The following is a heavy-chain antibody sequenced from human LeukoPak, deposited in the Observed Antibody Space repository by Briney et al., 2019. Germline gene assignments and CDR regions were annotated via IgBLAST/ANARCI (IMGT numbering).Heavy chain of an antibody. CDR3: ASRAGKPGNTPWCFDY. J-gene: IGHJ4*02. D-gene: IGHD1-7*01. Sequence: GGSLRLSCAASGFTFSNYWMTWVRQAPGKGPEWVANIKQDGSERNYVDSVKGRFTIARDNTKNSLYLQMTSLRGEDTAVYHCASRAGKPGNTPWCFDYWGQGALVTVSS. CDR1: GFTFSNYW. V-gene: IGHV3-7*01. CDR2: IKQDGSER.